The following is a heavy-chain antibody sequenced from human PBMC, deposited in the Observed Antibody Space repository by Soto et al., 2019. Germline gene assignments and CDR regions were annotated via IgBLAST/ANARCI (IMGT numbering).Heavy chain of an antibody. CDR1: GYTFTSYG. V-gene: IGHV1-18*01. CDR2: ISAYNGNT. D-gene: IGHD3-3*01. CDR3: ARDLITIFGVAHVGNY. Sequence: QVQLVQSGAEVKKPGASVKVSCKASGYTFTSYGISWVRQAPGQGLEWMGWISAYNGNTNYAQKLQGRVTMTTDTSTSTAYMALRSLSSDDTAVYYCARDLITIFGVAHVGNYWGQGTLVTVSS. J-gene: IGHJ4*02.